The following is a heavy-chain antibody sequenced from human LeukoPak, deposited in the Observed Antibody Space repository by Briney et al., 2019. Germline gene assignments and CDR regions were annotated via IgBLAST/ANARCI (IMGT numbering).Heavy chain of an antibody. V-gene: IGHV3-48*02. CDR1: EFALSTYN. D-gene: IGHD4-23*01. CDR3: ARVAAGYSVNYFDY. J-gene: IGHJ4*02. CDR2: ISTGSSTT. Sequence: GGSLRLSCAASEFALSTYNMNWVRQAPGKGLEWVSYISTGSSTTYYADSVKGRFTISRDNVENSLYPQMNSLRDEDTAVYYCARVAAGYSVNYFDYWGQGTLVTVSS.